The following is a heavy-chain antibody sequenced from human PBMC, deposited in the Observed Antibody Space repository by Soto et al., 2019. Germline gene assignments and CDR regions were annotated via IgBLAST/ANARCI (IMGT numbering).Heavy chain of an antibody. J-gene: IGHJ4*02. CDR2: IKQDGREL. Sequence: EVQLVESGGGFVQPGGCLRLSCAAPGFTFSDYWMTWVRQAPGKGLEWVAYIKQDGRELFYVDSVKGRFTISRDNAKNSLSLEMNSLRAEDTALYYCARHTGTYWDYWGQGILVTVSS. CDR1: GFTFSDYW. V-gene: IGHV3-7*03. D-gene: IGHD1-26*01. CDR3: ARHTGTYWDY.